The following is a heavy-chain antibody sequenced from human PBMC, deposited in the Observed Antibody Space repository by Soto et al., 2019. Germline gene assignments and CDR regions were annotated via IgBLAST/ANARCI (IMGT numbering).Heavy chain of an antibody. D-gene: IGHD2-15*01. CDR2: ISSSSSTI. CDR1: GFTFSSYS. J-gene: IGHJ5*02. V-gene: IGHV3-48*01. Sequence: EVQLVESGGDLVQPGGSLRLSCAASGFTFSSYSMNWVRQAPGKGLEWVSYISSSSSTIYYADSVKGRFTISRDNAKNSLYVQMKRLRAGDRAVYYCARGDCSGGRCYCGPGGQGTLVTVSS. CDR3: ARGDCSGGRCYCGP.